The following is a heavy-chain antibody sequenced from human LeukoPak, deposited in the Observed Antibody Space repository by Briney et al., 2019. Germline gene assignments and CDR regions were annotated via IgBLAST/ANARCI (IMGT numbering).Heavy chain of an antibody. CDR3: ARHRSGWLQSSFDY. V-gene: IGHV4-38-2*02. CDR2: IHHSGGT. D-gene: IGHD5-24*01. J-gene: IGHJ4*02. Sequence: SETLSLTCTVSGYSISSGYYWGWIRQPPGKGLEWIGNIHHSGGTYYKPSLRSRVIISVDTSKSQFSLKLSSVTAADTAVYYCARHRSGWLQSSFDYWGQGTLVTVSS. CDR1: GYSISSGYY.